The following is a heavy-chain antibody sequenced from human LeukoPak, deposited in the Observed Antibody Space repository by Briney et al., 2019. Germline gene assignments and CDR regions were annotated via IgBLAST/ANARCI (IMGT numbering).Heavy chain of an antibody. CDR1: GDSISSYY. CDR2: IYTSGSP. V-gene: IGHV4-4*07. CDR3: ARDSGSRGWLIDY. D-gene: IGHD6-19*01. J-gene: IGHJ4*02. Sequence: PSETLFHTCTVSGDSISSYYWNWIRQPAGKALQWIGRIYTSGSPNYNPSLKSRVTMSVDTSKNQFSLKLTSVTAADTAVYYCARDSGSRGWLIDYWGQGALGTVSS.